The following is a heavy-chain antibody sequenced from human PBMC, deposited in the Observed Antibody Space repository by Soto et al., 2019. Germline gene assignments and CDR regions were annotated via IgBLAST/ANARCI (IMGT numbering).Heavy chain of an antibody. D-gene: IGHD3-22*01. Sequence: PXXSLKISCKASGYSFTSYRIAWVRQMPGKGLEWMGIIYPGDSDTTYSPSFQGQVTISADTSISTAYLQWSSLKASDTAMYYCARXGYDSSGYLARWFDPWGQGTLVTVSS. CDR2: IYPGDSDT. CDR3: ARXGYDSSGYLARWFDP. CDR1: GYSFTSYR. J-gene: IGHJ5*02. V-gene: IGHV5-51*01.